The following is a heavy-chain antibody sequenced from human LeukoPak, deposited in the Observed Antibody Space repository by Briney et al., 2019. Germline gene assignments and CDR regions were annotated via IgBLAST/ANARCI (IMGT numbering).Heavy chain of an antibody. D-gene: IGHD4-17*01. CDR3: ARDRRGGTVTDSDNFDY. CDR2: MNPNSGNT. Sequence: ASVKVSCKASGYTFTSYDINWVRQATGQGLEWMGWMNPNSGNTGYAQKFQGRVTITADKSTSTAYMELSSLRSEDTAVYYCARDRRGGTVTDSDNFDYWGQGTLVTVSS. J-gene: IGHJ4*02. V-gene: IGHV1-8*01. CDR1: GYTFTSYD.